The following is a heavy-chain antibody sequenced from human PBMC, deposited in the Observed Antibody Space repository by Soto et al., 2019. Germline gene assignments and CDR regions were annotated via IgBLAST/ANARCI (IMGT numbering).Heavy chain of an antibody. Sequence: SETLSLTCSVSGGSVSSGGHYWGWIRHPPGKGLEWIAYISDTGTTSYNPSLKSRVTISLDMSKNRASLRLDSVTAADTAVYYCAKKNGYYGDFDIWGQGTMVTVSS. CDR2: ISDTGTT. J-gene: IGHJ3*02. D-gene: IGHD3-3*01. CDR1: GGSVSSGGHY. CDR3: AKKNGYYGDFDI. V-gene: IGHV4-61*08.